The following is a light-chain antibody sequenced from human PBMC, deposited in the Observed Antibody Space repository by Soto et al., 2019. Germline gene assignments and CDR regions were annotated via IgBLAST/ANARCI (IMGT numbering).Light chain of an antibody. Sequence: DXVXTXTPLSSPVTLGQPASISCRSSXSLVYSDGNSYLSWLQQRPGQPLRLLIYQVSERFSGVPDRFSGSGAGTDFTLKISRVEPEDVGVYYCMQATQSRTFGQGTRLEIK. V-gene: IGKV2-24*01. J-gene: IGKJ5*01. CDR2: QVS. CDR1: XSLVYSDGNSY. CDR3: MQATQSRT.